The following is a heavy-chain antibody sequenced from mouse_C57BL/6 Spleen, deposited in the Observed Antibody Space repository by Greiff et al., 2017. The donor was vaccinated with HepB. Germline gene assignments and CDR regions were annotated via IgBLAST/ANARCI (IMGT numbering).Heavy chain of an antibody. J-gene: IGHJ2*01. CDR3: ARRGTGTWSFDY. D-gene: IGHD4-1*01. V-gene: IGHV1-80*01. CDR1: GYAFSSYW. CDR2: IYPGDGDT. Sequence: VQLQQSGAELVKPGASVKISCKASGYAFSSYWMNWVKQRPGKGLEWIGQIYPGDGDTNYNEKFKGKATLTADNSSSTAYMQLSSLTSEDSAVYFCARRGTGTWSFDYWGQGTTLTVSS.